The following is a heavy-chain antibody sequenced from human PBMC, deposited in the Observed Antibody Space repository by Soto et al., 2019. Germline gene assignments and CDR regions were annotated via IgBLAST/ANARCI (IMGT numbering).Heavy chain of an antibody. J-gene: IGHJ6*02. Sequence: QVQLVQSGAEVKKPGASVKVSCKASGYTFTSYGISWVRQAPGQGLEWMGWISAYNGNTNYAQKLQGRVTMTTDTSTSTAYVELRSLGSDETAVYYCVRDQRELEIFGLVPYCYGLDVWGQGTTVTVSS. CDR2: ISAYNGNT. CDR3: VRDQRELEIFGLVPYCYGLDV. D-gene: IGHD3-9*01. V-gene: IGHV1-18*01. CDR1: GYTFTSYG.